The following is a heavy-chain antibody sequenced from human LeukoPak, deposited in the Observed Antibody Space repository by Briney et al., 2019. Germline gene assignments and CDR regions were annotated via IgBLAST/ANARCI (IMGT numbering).Heavy chain of an antibody. V-gene: IGHV4-34*01. J-gene: IGHJ2*01. Sequence: SETLSLTCAVYGGSFSGYYWSWIRQPPGKGLEWIGEINHSGSTNYNPSLKSRVTISVDTSKNQFSLKLSSVTAADTAVYYCARHPRWLRRYFDLWGRGTLVTVSS. CDR3: ARHPRWLRRYFDL. CDR1: GGSFSGYY. D-gene: IGHD5-24*01. CDR2: INHSGST.